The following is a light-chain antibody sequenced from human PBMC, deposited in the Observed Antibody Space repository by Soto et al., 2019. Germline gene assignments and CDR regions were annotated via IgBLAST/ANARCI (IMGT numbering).Light chain of an antibody. CDR2: AAS. J-gene: IGKJ1*01. CDR3: QQSYSTLWT. V-gene: IGKV1-39*01. CDR1: QSITTN. Sequence: DIQMTQSPSSFSASLEERVTLPCRPSQSITTNLNWYQQKPGKAPKLLIYAASSLQTGVPSRFSGSGSGTDFTLTISSLQPEDFATYYCQQSYSTLWTFGQGTKVEIK.